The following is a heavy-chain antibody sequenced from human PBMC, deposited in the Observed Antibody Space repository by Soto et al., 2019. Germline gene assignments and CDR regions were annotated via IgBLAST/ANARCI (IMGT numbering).Heavy chain of an antibody. CDR1: GGTFSIYA. D-gene: IGHD2-15*01. CDR2: IIPIFGTA. CDR3: ARGGCGSCYSSGNWFDP. Sequence: SVKVSCKASGGTFSIYAISCVLQSPGQWLEWMGGIIPIFGTANYAQKFQGRVTITADKSTSTAYMELSRLRSDDTAVYYCARGGCGSCYSSGNWFDPWGQGTLVTVSS. V-gene: IGHV1-69*06. J-gene: IGHJ5*02.